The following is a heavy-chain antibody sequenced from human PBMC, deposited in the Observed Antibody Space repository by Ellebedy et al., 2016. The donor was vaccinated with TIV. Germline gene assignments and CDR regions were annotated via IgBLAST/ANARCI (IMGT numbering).Heavy chain of an antibody. Sequence: AASVKVSCKASGYTFTGYYMHWVRQAPGQGLEWMGWINPNSGGTNYAQKFQGRVTMTRDTSISTAYMELSRLRSDDTAVYYCAREGGVRDYYYYYGMDVWGQGTTVTVSS. CDR2: INPNSGGT. CDR3: AREGGVRDYYYYYGMDV. CDR1: GYTFTGYY. V-gene: IGHV1-2*02. J-gene: IGHJ6*02. D-gene: IGHD3-10*01.